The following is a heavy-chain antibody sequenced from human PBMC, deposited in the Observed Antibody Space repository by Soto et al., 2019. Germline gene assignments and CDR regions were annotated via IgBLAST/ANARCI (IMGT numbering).Heavy chain of an antibody. Sequence: QVQLVESGGGVVQPGRSLRLSCAASGFTFRSHGMHWVRQAPGKGLEWVAVIWYDGSNKYYADSVKGRFTISRDNSKDTLSLQMNSLRDEDTAVYYCARWSNNKVLDPWGQGTLVIVSS. CDR3: ARWSNNKVLDP. CDR1: GFTFRSHG. V-gene: IGHV3-33*01. D-gene: IGHD1-1*01. J-gene: IGHJ5*02. CDR2: IWYDGSNK.